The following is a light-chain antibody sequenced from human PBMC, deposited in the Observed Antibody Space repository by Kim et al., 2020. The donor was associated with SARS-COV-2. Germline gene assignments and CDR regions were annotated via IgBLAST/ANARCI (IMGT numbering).Light chain of an antibody. CDR2: YDD. J-gene: IGLJ3*02. CDR3: AAWDDRLNGPV. Sequence: RQRVNISWSGSSSNIGNNAVNWYQQLPGKAPKLLIYYDDQLPSGVSDRFSGSKSGTSASLAIGGLHSEDEADYYCAAWDDRLNGPVFGGGTQLTVL. CDR1: SSNIGNNA. V-gene: IGLV1-36*01.